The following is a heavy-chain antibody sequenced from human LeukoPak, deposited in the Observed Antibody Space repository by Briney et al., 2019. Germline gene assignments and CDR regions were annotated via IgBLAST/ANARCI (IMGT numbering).Heavy chain of an antibody. D-gene: IGHD3-22*01. V-gene: IGHV3-9*01. J-gene: IGHJ4*02. CDR3: AKGLRDYYDSSGYFAY. CDR1: GFTFDDYA. CDR2: ISWNSGSI. Sequence: GGSLRLSCAASGFTFDDYAMHWVRQAPGKGLEWVSGISWNSGSIGYADSVKGRFTISRDNAKNSLYLQMNSLRAEDTALYYCAKGLRDYYDSSGYFAYWGQGTLVTVSS.